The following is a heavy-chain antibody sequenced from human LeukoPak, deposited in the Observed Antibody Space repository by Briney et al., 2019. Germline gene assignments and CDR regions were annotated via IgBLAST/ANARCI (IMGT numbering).Heavy chain of an antibody. D-gene: IGHD2-2*01. V-gene: IGHV3-21*04. CDR3: AKEVSVPSTSNWFDP. J-gene: IGHJ5*02. Sequence: GGSLRLSCAASGFTFSRYSMNWVRQAPGKGLEWVSSITSSSSYIYYADSVKGRFTISRDNSKNTLYLQMNSLRAEDTAVYYCAKEVSVPSTSNWFDPWGQGTLVTVSS. CDR2: ITSSSSYI. CDR1: GFTFSRYS.